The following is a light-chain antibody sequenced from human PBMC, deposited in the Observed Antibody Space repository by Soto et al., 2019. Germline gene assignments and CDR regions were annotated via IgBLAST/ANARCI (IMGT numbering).Light chain of an antibody. V-gene: IGKV3-20*01. Sequence: EIVLTQSPGTLSLSPGERATLSCRASQSVSSNYLDWYQQKHGQAPRLLIYGASSRATGISDRFSGSGSGTDFTLTSSGVEPEDFAMYYCQHYGSSPSMYTFGQGTKREIK. J-gene: IGKJ2*01. CDR1: QSVSSNY. CDR2: GAS. CDR3: QHYGSSPSMYT.